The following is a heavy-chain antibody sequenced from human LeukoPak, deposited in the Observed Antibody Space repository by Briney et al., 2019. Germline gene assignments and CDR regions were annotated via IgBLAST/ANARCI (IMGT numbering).Heavy chain of an antibody. CDR3: ARGYCSSTSCYTLDAFDI. Sequence: SQTLSLTCTVSGGSISSGGYYWSWIRQHPGKGLEWIGYIYYSGSTYYNPSLKSRVTISVDTSKNQFSLKLSSVTAADTAVYYCARGYCSSTSCYTLDAFDIRGQGTMVTVSS. D-gene: IGHD2-2*02. CDR1: GGSISSGGYY. V-gene: IGHV4-31*03. CDR2: IYYSGST. J-gene: IGHJ3*02.